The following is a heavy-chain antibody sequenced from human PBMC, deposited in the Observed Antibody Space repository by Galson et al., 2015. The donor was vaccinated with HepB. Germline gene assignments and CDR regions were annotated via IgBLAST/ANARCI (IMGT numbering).Heavy chain of an antibody. CDR2: IKEDGSEK. CDR3: ARVKRGVWNSFYYYGSDV. D-gene: IGHD3-10*01. V-gene: IGHV3-7*03. CDR1: EFILSMYW. Sequence: SLRLSCAASEFILSMYWMNWVRQAPGKGLEWVANIKEDGSEKNYVDSVKGRFTISRDNAKNSLYLQMNSLRAEDTAMYYWARVKRGVWNSFYYYGSDVWGQGTTVTVSS. J-gene: IGHJ6*02.